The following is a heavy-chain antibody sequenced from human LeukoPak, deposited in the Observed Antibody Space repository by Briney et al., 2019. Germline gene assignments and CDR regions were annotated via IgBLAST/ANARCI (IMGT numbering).Heavy chain of an antibody. CDR2: ISWNSGSI. J-gene: IGHJ4*02. D-gene: IGHD6-13*01. V-gene: IGHV3-9*03. CDR3: ATFTAAEDY. Sequence: RSGRSLRLSCAASGFTFDDYDMHWVRQAPGKGLEWVSGISWNSGSIGYADSVKGRFTISRDNAKNSLYLQMNSLRAEDMALYYCATFTAAEDYWGQGTLVTVSS. CDR1: GFTFDDYD.